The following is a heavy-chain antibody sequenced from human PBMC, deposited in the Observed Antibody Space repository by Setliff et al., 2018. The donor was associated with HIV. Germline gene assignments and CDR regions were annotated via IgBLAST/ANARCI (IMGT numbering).Heavy chain of an antibody. CDR2: LFYSGDA. D-gene: IGHD3-16*01. J-gene: IGHJ4*02. V-gene: IGHV4-59*12. CDR3: ARLGEF. Sequence: PSETLSLTCTVSGGSISSYYWSWMRQPPGKGLEWIGYLFYSGDASYNPSLKSRVTMSVDTSKNQFSLNLTSVTAADTAVYYCARLGEFWSQGSLVTVSS. CDR1: GGSISSYY.